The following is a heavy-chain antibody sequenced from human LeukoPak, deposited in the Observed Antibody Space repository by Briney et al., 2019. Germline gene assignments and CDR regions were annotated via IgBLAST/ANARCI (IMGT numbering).Heavy chain of an antibody. J-gene: IGHJ3*02. CDR2: ISSSGYTI. Sequence: GGSLRLSCAASGFTFSDYYMSWIRQARGKGREGVSYISSSGYTIYYADSVKGRFTISRDNAKNSLYLQMNSLRDEDTSVYYCARSDDSSGYYYRSVVSGAFDIWGQGTMVTVSS. V-gene: IGHV3-11*04. D-gene: IGHD3-22*01. CDR3: ARSDDSSGYYYRSVVSGAFDI. CDR1: GFTFSDYY.